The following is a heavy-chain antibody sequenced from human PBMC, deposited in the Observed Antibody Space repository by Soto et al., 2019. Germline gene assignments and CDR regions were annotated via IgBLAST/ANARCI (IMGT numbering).Heavy chain of an antibody. D-gene: IGHD3-10*01. CDR3: ARDFYYYGSGTMGGYFDY. V-gene: IGHV3-66*01. Sequence: EVQLVESGGGLVQPGGSLRLSCAASGITVSSNYMSWVRQAPGKGLEWVSVIYSGGSTYYADSMKGRFTISRDNSKNTLYLQMNSLRAEDTAVYYCARDFYYYGSGTMGGYFDYWGQGTLVTVSS. CDR1: GITVSSNY. J-gene: IGHJ4*02. CDR2: IYSGGST.